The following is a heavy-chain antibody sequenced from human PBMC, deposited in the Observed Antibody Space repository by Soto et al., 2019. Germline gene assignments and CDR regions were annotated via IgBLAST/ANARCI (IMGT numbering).Heavy chain of an antibody. V-gene: IGHV5-10-1*01. D-gene: IGHD3-22*01. CDR2: IDPSDSYT. CDR1: GYSFTSYW. J-gene: IGHJ6*02. Sequence: ESLKISCKGSGYSFTSYWISWVRQMPGKGLEWMGRIDPSDSYTNYSPSFQGHVTISADKSISTAYLQWSSLKASDTAMYYCARLGDDSSGYYPYYYGMDVWGQGTTVTVSS. CDR3: ARLGDDSSGYYPYYYGMDV.